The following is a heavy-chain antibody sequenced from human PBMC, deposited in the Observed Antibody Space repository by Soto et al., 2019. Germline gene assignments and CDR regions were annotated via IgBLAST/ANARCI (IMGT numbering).Heavy chain of an antibody. D-gene: IGHD3-16*01. J-gene: IGHJ6*03. Sequence: PGGSLRFSCAASGFAFSSSPMNWVRQAPGKGLEWVSYISSRSTTIYYADSVKGRFTISRDNAKNSLYLQMNSLRAEDTAVYYCARGGGSGDYYYMDVWGKGTTVTVSS. V-gene: IGHV3-48*01. CDR2: ISSRSTTI. CDR1: GFAFSSSP. CDR3: ARGGGSGDYYYMDV.